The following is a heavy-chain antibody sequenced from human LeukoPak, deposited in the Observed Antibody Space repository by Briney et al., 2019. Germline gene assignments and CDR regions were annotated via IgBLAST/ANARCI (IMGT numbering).Heavy chain of an antibody. D-gene: IGHD6-19*01. V-gene: IGHV3-15*01. CDR3: TTEGSGWYIAQFDY. Sequence: GGSLRLSCAASGFTFSNAWMSWVRQAPGKGLEWVGRIKSKTDGGTTDYAAPVKGRFTISRDDSKNTLYLQTNSLKTEDTAVYYCTTEGSGWYIAQFDYWGQGTLVTVSS. CDR2: IKSKTDGGTT. CDR1: GFTFSNAW. J-gene: IGHJ4*02.